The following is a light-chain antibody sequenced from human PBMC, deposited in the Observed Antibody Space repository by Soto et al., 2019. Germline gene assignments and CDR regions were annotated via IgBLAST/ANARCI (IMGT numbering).Light chain of an antibody. Sequence: DIQMTQSPSTLSASVGDRVTISCLASQSISSWLAWYQQKPGKAPKLLIYAASTLQAGVPSRFSGSGSGTDFTLTISSLQPEDVAAYYCQKYNSAPLTFGGGTKVDNK. CDR1: QSISSW. J-gene: IGKJ4*01. CDR3: QKYNSAPLT. CDR2: AAS. V-gene: IGKV1-27*01.